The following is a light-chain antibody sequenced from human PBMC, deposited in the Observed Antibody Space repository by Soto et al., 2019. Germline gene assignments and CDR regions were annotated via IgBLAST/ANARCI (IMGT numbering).Light chain of an antibody. Sequence: QSALTQPASVSGSPGQSITISCTGTSSDVGGYDYVSWYQQHPGKAPKLMIYDVSIRPSGVSNRFSGSKSGNTASLTISGLQAEDEADYSCSSYRSSTTLCVFCGGTTLTVL. CDR1: SSDVGGYDY. CDR2: DVS. V-gene: IGLV2-14*01. J-gene: IGLJ3*02. CDR3: SSYRSSTTLCV.